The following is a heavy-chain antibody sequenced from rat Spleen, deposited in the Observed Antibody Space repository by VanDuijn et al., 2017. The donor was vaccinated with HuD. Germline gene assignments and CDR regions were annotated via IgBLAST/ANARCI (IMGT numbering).Heavy chain of an antibody. CDR3: ARDMGAH. J-gene: IGHJ2*01. D-gene: IGHD1-3*01. V-gene: IGHV2-45*01. Sequence: QVQLMESGPGLVQPSETLSLTCTVSWFSLTSYNVHWVRQPPGKGLEWMGVMWRGGSTDYKSDLKSRLSISRDISKNQVFLKMQSLQSEDTSTYYCARDMGAHWGQGVMVTVSS. CDR2: MWRGGST. CDR1: WFSLTSYN.